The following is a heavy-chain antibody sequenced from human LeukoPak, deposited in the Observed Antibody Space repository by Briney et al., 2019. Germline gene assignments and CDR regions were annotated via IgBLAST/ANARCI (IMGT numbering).Heavy chain of an antibody. J-gene: IGHJ4*02. D-gene: IGHD2-2*01. CDR2: ISAYNGNT. CDR1: GYTFTSYG. V-gene: IGHV1-18*01. CDR3: ASGAYCSSTSCYEH. Sequence: ASVKVSCKASGYTFTSYGISWVRQAPGQGLEWMGWISAYNGNTNYAQKLQGRVTMTTDTSTSTAYMELRSLRSDDTAVYYCASGAYCSSTSCYEHWGQGTLVTVSS.